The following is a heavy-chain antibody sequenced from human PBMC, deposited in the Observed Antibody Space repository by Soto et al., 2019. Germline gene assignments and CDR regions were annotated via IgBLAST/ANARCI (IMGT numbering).Heavy chain of an antibody. V-gene: IGHV4-4*07. CDR1: GGSISSYY. D-gene: IGHD3-9*01. J-gene: IGHJ4*02. CDR2: IYTSGST. CDR3: ARDMYYDILTGYLTLDY. Sequence: PSETLSLTGTVSGGSISSYYWSWIRQTAGKGLEWIGRIYTSGSTNYNPSLKSRVTMSVDTSKNQFSLKLSSVTAADTAVYYCARDMYYDILTGYLTLDYWGQGTLVTVS.